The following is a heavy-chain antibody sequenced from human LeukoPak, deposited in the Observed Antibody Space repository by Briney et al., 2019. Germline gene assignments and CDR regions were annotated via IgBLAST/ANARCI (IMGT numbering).Heavy chain of an antibody. CDR3: ATLPWGDAFDI. V-gene: IGHV3-21*01. CDR2: ISSSSYI. CDR1: GFTFSSYS. D-gene: IGHD1-26*01. J-gene: IGHJ3*02. Sequence: PGGSLRLSCAASGFTFSSYSMNWVRQAPGKGLEWVSSISSSSYIYYADSVKGRFTISRDNAKNSLYLQMNSLRAEDTAVYYCATLPWGDAFDIWGQGTMVTVSS.